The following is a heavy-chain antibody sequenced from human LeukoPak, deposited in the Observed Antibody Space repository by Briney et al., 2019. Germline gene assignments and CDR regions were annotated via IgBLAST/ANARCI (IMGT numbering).Heavy chain of an antibody. Sequence: SETLSLTCTVSGGSISSSSYYWGWIRQPPGKGLEWIGEINHSGSTNYNPSLKSRVTISVDTSKNQFSLKLSSVTAADTAVYYCARFLSGSGWYGRRGSFDYWGQGTLVTVSS. CDR3: ARFLSGSGWYGRRGSFDY. CDR1: GGSISSSSYY. V-gene: IGHV4-39*07. J-gene: IGHJ4*02. D-gene: IGHD6-19*01. CDR2: INHSGST.